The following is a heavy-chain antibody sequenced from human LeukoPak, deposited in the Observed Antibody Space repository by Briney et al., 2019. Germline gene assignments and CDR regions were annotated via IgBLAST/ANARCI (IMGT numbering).Heavy chain of an antibody. CDR1: GGTFSSYA. J-gene: IGHJ4*02. D-gene: IGHD6-19*01. V-gene: IGHV1-69*04. CDR2: IIPMFGIA. CDR3: ATPPSPRYSSGWLPY. Sequence: GSSVKVSCKASGGTFSSYAISWVRQAPGQGLEWMGRIIPMFGIANYAQRFEGRVTITADKSTNTVYMEMSSLRSEDTAVYYCATPPSPRYSSGWLPYWGQGTLVTVSS.